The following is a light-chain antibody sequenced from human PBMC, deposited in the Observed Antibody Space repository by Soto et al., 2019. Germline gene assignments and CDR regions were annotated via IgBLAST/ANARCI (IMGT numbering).Light chain of an antibody. CDR1: QSVTSSY. CDR2: GAS. J-gene: IGKJ4*01. V-gene: IGKV3D-20*02. Sequence: EIVLTQSPGTLSLSPGERATLSCRASQSVTSSYLAWYQQKPGQAPRLVMYGASIRTSGIPDRFSGSGSGTDFTLTISRLEPEDFAVYYCQQRSNWPLTFGGGTKVEIK. CDR3: QQRSNWPLT.